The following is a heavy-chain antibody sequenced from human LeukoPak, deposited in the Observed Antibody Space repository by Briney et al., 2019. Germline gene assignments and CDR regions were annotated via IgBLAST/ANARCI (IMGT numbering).Heavy chain of an antibody. CDR1: GFTFDDYA. V-gene: IGHV3-9*01. Sequence: GGSLRLSCAASGFTFDDYAMHWVRQAPGKGLEWVSGISWNSGSIGYADSVKGRFTISRDNAKTSLNLQVNSLRAEDTAVYYCARGDKSSGWYFLDYWGRGTLVTVSS. J-gene: IGHJ4*02. D-gene: IGHD6-19*01. CDR3: ARGDKSSGWYFLDY. CDR2: ISWNSGSI.